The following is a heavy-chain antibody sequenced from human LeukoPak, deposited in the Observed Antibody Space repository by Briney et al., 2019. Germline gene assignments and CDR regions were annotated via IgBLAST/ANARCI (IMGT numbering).Heavy chain of an antibody. Sequence: SETLSLTCGIYGGSFSGYYWNWLRQPPGKGLEWIGEINRSGSTNYNPSLKSRVTISVDTSKIQFSLKLNSVTAADTAVYYCARYSSSWPDAFDIWGLGTIVTVSS. V-gene: IGHV4-34*01. CDR2: INRSGST. CDR1: GGSFSGYY. J-gene: IGHJ3*02. CDR3: ARYSSSWPDAFDI. D-gene: IGHD6-13*01.